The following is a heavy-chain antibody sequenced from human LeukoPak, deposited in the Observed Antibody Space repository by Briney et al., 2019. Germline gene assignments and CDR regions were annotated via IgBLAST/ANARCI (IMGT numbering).Heavy chain of an antibody. D-gene: IGHD3-16*01. CDR2: MNPNSGNT. V-gene: IGHV1-8*01. CDR3: ARGRALGFGGLSDY. CDR1: GYTFTSYD. J-gene: IGHJ4*02. Sequence: ASVKVSCKASGYTFTSYDINWVRRATGQGLEWMGWMNPNSGNTGYARKFQGRVTMTRNTSISTAYMELSRLRSDDTAVYYCARGRALGFGGLSDYWGQGTLVTVSS.